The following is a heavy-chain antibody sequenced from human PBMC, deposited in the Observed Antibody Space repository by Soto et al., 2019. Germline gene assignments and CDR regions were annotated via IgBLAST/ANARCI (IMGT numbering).Heavy chain of an antibody. D-gene: IGHD5-12*01. CDR3: ARRGDQRRRRVATSFWFDP. CDR1: GFTFSDYY. V-gene: IGHV3-11*01. J-gene: IGHJ5*02. Sequence: QVQLVESGGGLVKPGGSLRLSCAASGFTFSDYYMSWIRQAPGKGLEWVSYISSSGSTIYYADSVKGRFTISRDNAKNXLXXQMNSLRAEDTAVYYCARRGDQRRRRVATSFWFDPWGQGTLVTVSS. CDR2: ISSSGSTI.